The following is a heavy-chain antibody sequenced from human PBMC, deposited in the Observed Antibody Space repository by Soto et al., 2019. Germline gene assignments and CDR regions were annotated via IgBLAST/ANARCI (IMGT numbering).Heavy chain of an antibody. V-gene: IGHV4-61*01. J-gene: IGHJ5*02. CDR3: ARDRIAVAGGRFDP. CDR1: GGSVSSGSYY. CDR2: IYYSGST. D-gene: IGHD6-19*01. Sequence: SETLSLTCTVSGGSVSSGSYYWSWIRQPPGKGLEWIGYIYYSGSTNYNPSLKSRVTISVDTSKNQFSLKLSSVTAADTAVYYCARDRIAVAGGRFDPWRQGTLVTVSS.